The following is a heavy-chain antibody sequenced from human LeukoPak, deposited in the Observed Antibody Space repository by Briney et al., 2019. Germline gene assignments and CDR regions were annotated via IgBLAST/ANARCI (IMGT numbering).Heavy chain of an antibody. Sequence: SETLSLTCAVYDGSFSGYYWSWIRQPPGKGLEWIGYIYYSGSTNYNPSLKSRVTISVDTSKNQFSLKLSSVTAADTAVYYCARSPPSRWLQTDYWGQGTLVTVSS. V-gene: IGHV4-59*01. D-gene: IGHD5-24*01. CDR1: DGSFSGYY. J-gene: IGHJ4*02. CDR3: ARSPPSRWLQTDY. CDR2: IYYSGST.